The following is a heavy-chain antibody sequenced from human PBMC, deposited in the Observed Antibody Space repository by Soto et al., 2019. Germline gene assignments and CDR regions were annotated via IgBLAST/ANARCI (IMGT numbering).Heavy chain of an antibody. CDR3: TTDPPDSSGFDY. CDR1: GFTFSSYS. CDR2: ISSSSSYI. V-gene: IGHV3-21*03. Sequence: EVQLVESGGGLVKPGGSLRLSCAASGFTFSSYSMNWVRQAPGKGLEWVSSISSSSSYIYYADSVKGRFTISRDNAKNSLYLQMNSLKTEDTAVYYCTTDPPDSSGFDYWGQGTLVTVSS. D-gene: IGHD3-22*01. J-gene: IGHJ4*02.